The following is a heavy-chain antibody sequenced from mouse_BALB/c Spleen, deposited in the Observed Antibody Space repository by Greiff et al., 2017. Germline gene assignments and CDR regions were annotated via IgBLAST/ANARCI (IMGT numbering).Heavy chain of an antibody. CDR3: ARATTANAWFAY. CDR2: IRNKANGYTT. Sequence: EVKLVESGGGLVQPGGSLRLSCATSGFTFTDYYMSWVRQPPGKALEWLGFIRNKANGYTTEYSASVKGRFTISRDNSQSILYLQMNTLRAEDSATYYCARATTANAWFAYWGQGTLVTVSA. CDR1: GFTFTDYY. J-gene: IGHJ3*01. D-gene: IGHD1-2*01. V-gene: IGHV7-3*02.